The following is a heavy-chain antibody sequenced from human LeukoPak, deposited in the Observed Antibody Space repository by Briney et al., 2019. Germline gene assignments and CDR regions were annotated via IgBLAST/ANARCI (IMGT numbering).Heavy chain of an antibody. CDR1: GITFSRSW. CDR3: ARGVSRAVASFGN. Sequence: GGSLRLSCAASGITFSRSWMSWVRQAPGKGLEWVANIKQDGSEKSYVDSVKGRFTISRDNAKNSLYLQMNSLRAEDTALYYCARGVSRAVASFGNWGQGTLVTVSS. J-gene: IGHJ4*02. CDR2: IKQDGSEK. V-gene: IGHV3-7*01. D-gene: IGHD6-19*01.